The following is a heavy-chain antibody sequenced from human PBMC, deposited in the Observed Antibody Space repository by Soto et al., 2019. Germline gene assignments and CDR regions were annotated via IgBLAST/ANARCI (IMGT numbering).Heavy chain of an antibody. D-gene: IGHD3-10*01. CDR3: ARDSWFGELSSYYYYYYGMDV. CDR1: GGSISSGDYY. J-gene: IGHJ6*02. CDR2: TYYSGST. V-gene: IGHV4-30-4*01. Sequence: PSETLSLTCTVSGGSISSGDYYWSWIRQPPGKGLEWIGYTYYSGSTYYNPSLKSRVTISVDTSKNQFSLKLSSVTAADTAVYYCARDSWFGELSSYYYYYYGMDVWGQGTTVTVSS.